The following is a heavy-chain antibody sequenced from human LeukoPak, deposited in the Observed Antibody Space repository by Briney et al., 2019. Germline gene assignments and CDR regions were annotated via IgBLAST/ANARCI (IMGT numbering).Heavy chain of an antibody. J-gene: IGHJ5*02. D-gene: IGHD2-2*01. V-gene: IGHV3-49*04. CDR2: IRSKAYGGTT. CDR3: TRTYCSSTSCYRLNWFDP. CDR1: GFTFGDYA. Sequence: PGRSLRLSCTASGFTFGDYAMSWVRQAPGKGLEWVGFIRSKAYGGTTEYAASVKGRFTISRDDSESIAYLQMNSLKTEDTAVYYCTRTYCSSTSCYRLNWFDPWGQGTLVTVSS.